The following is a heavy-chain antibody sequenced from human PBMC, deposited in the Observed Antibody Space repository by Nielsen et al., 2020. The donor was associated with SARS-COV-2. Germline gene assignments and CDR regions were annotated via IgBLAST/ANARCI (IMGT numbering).Heavy chain of an antibody. J-gene: IGHJ6*03. CDR3: AGGADFWSGTQKYYMDV. D-gene: IGHD3-3*01. CDR2: INPSGSGT. V-gene: IGHV3-74*01. CDR1: GFTFSSTW. Sequence: GESLKISCSASGFTFSSTWMDWVRQAPGQGLVWVSRINPSGSGTAYADSVKGRFAVSRDNAENTAVLQIHSLRVEDTAVYYCAGGADFWSGTQKYYMDVWGKGTTVTVSS.